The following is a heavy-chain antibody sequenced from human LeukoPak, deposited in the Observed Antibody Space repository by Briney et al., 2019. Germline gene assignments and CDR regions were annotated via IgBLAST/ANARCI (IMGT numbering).Heavy chain of an antibody. V-gene: IGHV3-23*01. Sequence: GGSLRLSCAASGFTFSSYAMSWVRQAPGKGLEWVSAISGSGGSTYYADSVKGRFTISRDNSKNTLYLQMNSLRAEDTAVYYCARVSGDYVWGSYYYMDVWGKGTTVTISS. CDR2: ISGSGGST. CDR3: ARVSGDYVWGSYYYMDV. CDR1: GFTFSSYA. D-gene: IGHD3-16*01. J-gene: IGHJ6*03.